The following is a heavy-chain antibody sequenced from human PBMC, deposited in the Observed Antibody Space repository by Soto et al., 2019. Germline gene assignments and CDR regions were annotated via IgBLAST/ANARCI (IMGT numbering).Heavy chain of an antibody. CDR1: GYTFTGYC. J-gene: IGHJ6*02. CDR3: ARDLIAVAGTGDYYYYYGMDV. V-gene: IGHV1-2*04. CDR2: INPNSGGT. D-gene: IGHD6-19*01. Sequence: SVKVSCKASGYTFTGYCMHWVRQAPGQGLEWMGWINPNSGGTNYAQKFQGWVTMTRDTSISTAYMELSRLRSDDTAVYYCARDLIAVAGTGDYYYYYGMDVWGQGTTVTVSS.